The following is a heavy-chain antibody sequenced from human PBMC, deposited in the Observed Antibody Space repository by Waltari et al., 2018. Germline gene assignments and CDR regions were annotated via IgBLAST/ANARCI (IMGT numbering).Heavy chain of an antibody. V-gene: IGHV1-69*05. J-gene: IGHJ6*02. CDR1: GGTFSSYA. D-gene: IGHD3-16*01. CDR3: ASSGSYALGNYGMDV. CDR2: IIPIFGTA. Sequence: QVQLVQSGAEVKKPGSSVKVSCKASGGTFSSYAISWVRQAPGQGLEWMGGIIPIFGTANYAQKFQGRVTITTDESTSTAYMELSSLRSEDTAVYDCASSGSYALGNYGMDVWGQGTTVTVSS.